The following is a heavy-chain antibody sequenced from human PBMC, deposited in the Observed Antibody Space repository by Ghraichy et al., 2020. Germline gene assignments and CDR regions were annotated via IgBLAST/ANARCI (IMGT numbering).Heavy chain of an antibody. CDR1: GYTLTELS. D-gene: IGHD2-15*01. J-gene: IGHJ4*02. Sequence: ASVKVSCKVSGYTLTELSMHWVRQAPGKGLEWMGGFDPEDGETIYAQKFQGRVTMTEDTSTDTAYMELSSLRSEDTAVYYCATYRQIYCSGGSCYDPYYFDYWGQGTLVTVSS. CDR3: ATYRQIYCSGGSCYDPYYFDY. CDR2: FDPEDGET. V-gene: IGHV1-24*01.